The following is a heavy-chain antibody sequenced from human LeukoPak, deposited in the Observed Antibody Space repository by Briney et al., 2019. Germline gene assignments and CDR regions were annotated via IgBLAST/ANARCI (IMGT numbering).Heavy chain of an antibody. V-gene: IGHV4-39*01. CDR2: IYYSGNT. J-gene: IGHJ5*02. CDR3: ARLDYSNFWFDP. CDR1: GGSISSSNYY. Sequence: SETLSLTCTVSGGSISSSNYYWGWIRQPPGKGLEWIGSIYYSGNTYSNPSLRSRVTISVDTSKNQFSLRLNSVTAADTAVYYCARLDYSNFWFDPWGRGTLVTVSS. D-gene: IGHD4-11*01.